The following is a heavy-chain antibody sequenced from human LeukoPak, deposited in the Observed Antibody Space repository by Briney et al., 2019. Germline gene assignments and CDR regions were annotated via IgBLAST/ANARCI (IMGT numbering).Heavy chain of an antibody. V-gene: IGHV5-51*01. J-gene: IGHJ3*02. Sequence: GGSLKISCKGSGFNFTRYWIGWVRPVPGKGLEWTGIIYPGDSDTRYSPSIQGQVTTAAVKSISTACLQWSSLKASDTAMYYCARGRVVGGMRAFDIWGQGTMVTVSS. CDR3: ARGRVVGGMRAFDI. CDR2: IYPGDSDT. D-gene: IGHD2-15*01. CDR1: GFNFTRYW.